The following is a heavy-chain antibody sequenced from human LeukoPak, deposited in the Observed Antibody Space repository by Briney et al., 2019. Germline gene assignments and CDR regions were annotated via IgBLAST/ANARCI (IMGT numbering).Heavy chain of an antibody. J-gene: IGHJ4*02. CDR1: GGSISSSSHY. V-gene: IGHV4-39*01. CDR2: IYYSGNT. D-gene: IGHD2-2*01. Sequence: SETLSLTCTVSGGSISSSSHYWGWVRQPPGKGLEWIVSIYYSGNTYYNPSLKSRVTISIDTSKNQFSLKLISVTAADTAVYYCAIHANIVVVSAAKAFDYWGQGTLVTVSS. CDR3: AIHANIVVVSAAKAFDY.